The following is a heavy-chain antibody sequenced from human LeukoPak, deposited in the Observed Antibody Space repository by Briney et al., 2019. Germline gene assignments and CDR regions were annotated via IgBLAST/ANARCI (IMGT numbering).Heavy chain of an antibody. D-gene: IGHD2-2*01. Sequence: PSETLSLTCGVQGGSFSSYYWTWIRQSPGKGLEWIGYIYHSGSTYYNPSLKSRVTISVDRSKNQFSLKLSSVTAADTAVYYCARAEDCSSTSCYMSRWFDPWGQGTLVTVSS. CDR3: ARAEDCSSTSCYMSRWFDP. J-gene: IGHJ5*02. CDR2: IYHSGST. CDR1: GGSFSSYY. V-gene: IGHV4-34*01.